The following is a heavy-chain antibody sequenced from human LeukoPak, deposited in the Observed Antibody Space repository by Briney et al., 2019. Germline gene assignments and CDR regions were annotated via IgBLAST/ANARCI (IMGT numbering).Heavy chain of an antibody. V-gene: IGHV4-39*07. CDR3: AKDGGSYYGGHYYFDY. Sequence: SETLSLTCTVSGGSISSSSYYWGWIRQPPGKGLEWIGSIYYSGSTYYNPSLKSRVTISVDTSKNRFSLKLSSVTAADTAVYYCAKDGGSYYGGHYYFDYWGQGTLVTVSS. CDR1: GGSISSSSYY. J-gene: IGHJ4*02. CDR2: IYYSGST. D-gene: IGHD1-26*01.